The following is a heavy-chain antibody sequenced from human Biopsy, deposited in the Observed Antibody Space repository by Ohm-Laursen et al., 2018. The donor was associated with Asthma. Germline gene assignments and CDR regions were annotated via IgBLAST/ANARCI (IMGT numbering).Heavy chain of an antibody. CDR3: ARGAYYDFWSGYSRPIPGYYGMDV. J-gene: IGHJ6*02. CDR2: ISYDGRNK. D-gene: IGHD3-3*01. V-gene: IGHV3-30*03. CDR1: GFTFNSYG. Sequence: SLRLSCAASGFTFNSYGMHWVRQAPGKGLEWVAVISYDGRNKYYGDSVKGRFIISRDNSKNTVYLQMISLRVEDTSVYYCARGAYYDFWSGYSRPIPGYYGMDVWGHGTTVTVSS.